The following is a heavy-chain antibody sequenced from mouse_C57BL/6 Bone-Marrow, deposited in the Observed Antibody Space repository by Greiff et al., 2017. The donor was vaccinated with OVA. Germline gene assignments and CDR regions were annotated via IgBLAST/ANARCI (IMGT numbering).Heavy chain of an antibody. CDR3: ARNPDGCYVGFAY. CDR2: IDPSDSYT. CDR1: GYTFTSYW. Sequence: QVQLQQPGAELVRPGTSVKLSCKASGYTFTSYWMHWVKQRPGQGLEWIGVIDPSDSYTNYNHKFKGKATLTVDTSSSAAYLQLSSLTSVDSAVYYCARNPDGCYVGFAYWGQGTLVTVSA. J-gene: IGHJ3*01. V-gene: IGHV1-59*01. D-gene: IGHD2-3*01.